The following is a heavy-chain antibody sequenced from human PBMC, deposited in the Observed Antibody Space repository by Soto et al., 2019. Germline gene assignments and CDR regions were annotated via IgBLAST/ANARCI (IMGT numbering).Heavy chain of an antibody. V-gene: IGHV3-21*01. D-gene: IGHD6-19*01. CDR1: GFTFSSYS. J-gene: IGHJ3*02. CDR3: AREPIAVAASDAFDI. CDR2: ISSSSSYI. Sequence: GGSQRLSCAASGFTFSSYSMNWVRQAPGKGLEWVSSISSSSSYIYYADSVKGRFTISRDNAKNSLYLQMNSLRAEDTAVYYCAREPIAVAASDAFDIWGQGTMVTVSS.